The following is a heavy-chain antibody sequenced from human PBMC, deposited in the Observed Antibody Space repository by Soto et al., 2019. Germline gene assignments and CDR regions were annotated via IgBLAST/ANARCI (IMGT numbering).Heavy chain of an antibody. CDR2: FDPEDGET. CDR3: ATSWIQLWLQIDY. CDR1: GYTLTELS. V-gene: IGHV1-24*01. D-gene: IGHD5-18*01. Sequence: ASVKVSCKVSGYTLTELSMHWVRQAPGKGPEWMGGFDPEDGETIYAQKFQGRVTMTEDTSTDTAYMELSSLRSEDTAVYYCATSWIQLWLQIDYWGQGTLVTVSS. J-gene: IGHJ4*02.